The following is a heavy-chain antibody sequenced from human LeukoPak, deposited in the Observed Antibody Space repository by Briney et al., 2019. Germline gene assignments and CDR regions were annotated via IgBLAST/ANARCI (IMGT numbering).Heavy chain of an antibody. V-gene: IGHV5-51*01. Sequence: GESLKISCKGSGYSFTSYWIGWVRQMPGKGLEWMGIIYPGDSDTRYSPSFQGQVTISADKSISTAYLQWSSLKASDTAMYYCAKTALQGSARKHRLPYYYYYMDVWGKGTTVTVSS. CDR3: AKTALQGSARKHRLPYYYYYMDV. CDR1: GYSFTSYW. J-gene: IGHJ6*03. D-gene: IGHD4-11*01. CDR2: IYPGDSDT.